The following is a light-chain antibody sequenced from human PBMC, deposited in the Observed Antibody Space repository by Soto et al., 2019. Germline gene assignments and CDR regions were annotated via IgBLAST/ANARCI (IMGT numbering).Light chain of an antibody. CDR3: CSYAGSYV. V-gene: IGLV2-11*01. J-gene: IGLJ1*01. Sequence: QSVLTQPHSVSGSPGHSVTISCTGTSSDVGGYNYVSWYQQHPGKAPKLMIYDVSKRPSGVPDRFSGSKSGNTASLTISGLQAEDEADYYCCSYAGSYVFGTGTKLTVL. CDR1: SSDVGGYNY. CDR2: DVS.